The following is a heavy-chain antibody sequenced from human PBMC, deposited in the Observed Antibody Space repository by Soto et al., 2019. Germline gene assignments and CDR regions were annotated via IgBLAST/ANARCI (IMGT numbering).Heavy chain of an antibody. V-gene: IGHV4-59*08. CDR1: GGSISSYY. Sequence: QVQLQESGPGLVKPSETLSLTCTVSGGSISSYYWSWIRQPPGKGLEWIGYIYYSGSTNYNPSLKSRVTISVDTSKNQFSLKLSSVTAADTAVYYCARHATPRPYYYYYMDVWGKGTTVTVSS. CDR2: IYYSGST. J-gene: IGHJ6*03. CDR3: ARHATPRPYYYYYMDV.